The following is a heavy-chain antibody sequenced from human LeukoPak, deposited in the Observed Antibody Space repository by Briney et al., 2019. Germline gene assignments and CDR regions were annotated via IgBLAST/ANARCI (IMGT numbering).Heavy chain of an antibody. Sequence: GASVKVSCKASGYTFTSYYMHWVRQAPGQGLEWMGIINPSGGSTSYAQKFQGRVTMTRDTSTSTVYMELRSLRSDDTAVYYCARILVGATEAFDIWGQGTMVTVSS. J-gene: IGHJ3*02. V-gene: IGHV1-46*01. CDR2: INPSGGST. D-gene: IGHD1-26*01. CDR3: ARILVGATEAFDI. CDR1: GYTFTSYY.